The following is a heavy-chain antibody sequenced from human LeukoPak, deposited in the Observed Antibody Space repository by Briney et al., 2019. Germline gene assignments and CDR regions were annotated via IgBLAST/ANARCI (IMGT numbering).Heavy chain of an antibody. CDR2: ISYDGNSK. D-gene: IGHD3-22*01. V-gene: IGHV3-30*18. Sequence: GGSLRLSCAASGFTFSRYGMHWVRQAPGKGLEWVAVISYDGNSKYYADSVKGRFTISRDNSKNTLYLQMNSLRAEDTAVYYCAKWSGIEVILYRGGDYYYYYMDVWGKGTTVTVSS. J-gene: IGHJ6*03. CDR3: AKWSGIEVILYRGGDYYYYYMDV. CDR1: GFTFSRYG.